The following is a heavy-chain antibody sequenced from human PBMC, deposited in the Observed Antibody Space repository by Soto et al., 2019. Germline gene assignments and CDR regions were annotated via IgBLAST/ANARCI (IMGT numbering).Heavy chain of an antibody. J-gene: IGHJ4*02. Sequence: QVQLVQSGAEVKKPGSSVKVSCKASGGTFSSYSINWVRQAPGQGLEWMGEIIPIFGTADYAQKFQGRVTITADESTSTAYMELSSLRSEDTAVYYCARDGGRHSGGSDYWGQGTLVTVSS. V-gene: IGHV1-69*01. D-gene: IGHD1-26*01. CDR2: IIPIFGTA. CDR3: ARDGGRHSGGSDY. CDR1: GGTFSSYS.